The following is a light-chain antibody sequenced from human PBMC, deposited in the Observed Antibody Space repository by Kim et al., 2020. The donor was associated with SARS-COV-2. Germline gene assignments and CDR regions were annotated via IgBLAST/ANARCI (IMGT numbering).Light chain of an antibody. CDR1: SSNIGAGYD. V-gene: IGLV1-40*01. Sequence: VTISCTGSSSNIGAGYDVHWYQQHPGTAPKLLIYGNSNRPSGVPDRFSGSKSGTSASLAITGLQAEDEADYYCQSYDSSLSGSRVFGGGTKLTVL. CDR3: QSYDSSLSGSRV. J-gene: IGLJ2*01. CDR2: GNS.